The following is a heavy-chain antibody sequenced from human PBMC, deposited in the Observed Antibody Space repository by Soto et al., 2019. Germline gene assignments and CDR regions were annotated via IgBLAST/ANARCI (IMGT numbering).Heavy chain of an antibody. Sequence: GGSLRLSCAASGFTVSSNYMSWVRQAPGKGLEWVSVIYSGGSTYYADSVKGRFTISRDNSKNTLYLQMNSLRAEDTAVYYCARHSSSSPHFDYWGQGTLVTVSS. CDR1: GFTVSSNY. J-gene: IGHJ4*02. V-gene: IGHV3-53*01. CDR3: ARHSSSSPHFDY. CDR2: IYSGGST. D-gene: IGHD6-6*01.